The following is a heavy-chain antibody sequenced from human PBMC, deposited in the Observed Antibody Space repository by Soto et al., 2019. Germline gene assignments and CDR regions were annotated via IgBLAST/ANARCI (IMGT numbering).Heavy chain of an antibody. V-gene: IGHV2-5*02. CDR3: ARRLWFGELPANWFDP. Sequence: QITLKESGPTLVKPTQTLTLTCTFSGFSLSTSGVGVGWIRQPPGKALEWLALIYWDDDKRYSPSLKSRLTITKDTSTNQVVLTMTNMDPVDTATYYCARRLWFGELPANWFDPWGQGTLVTVSS. D-gene: IGHD3-10*01. CDR1: GFSLSTSGVG. J-gene: IGHJ5*02. CDR2: IYWDDDK.